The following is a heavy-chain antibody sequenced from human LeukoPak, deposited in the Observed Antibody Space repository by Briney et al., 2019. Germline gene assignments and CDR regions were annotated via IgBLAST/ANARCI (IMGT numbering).Heavy chain of an antibody. J-gene: IGHJ4*02. CDR2: ISSSSSYI. CDR3: AKDSVAVTGTGNIDY. CDR1: GFTFISYS. Sequence: PGGSLRLSCAASGFTFISYSMNWVHQAPGKGLEWVSSISSSSSYIYYADSVKGRFTISRDNAKNSLYLQMNSLRAEDTALYYCAKDSVAVTGTGNIDYWGQGTLVTVSS. V-gene: IGHV3-21*04. D-gene: IGHD6-19*01.